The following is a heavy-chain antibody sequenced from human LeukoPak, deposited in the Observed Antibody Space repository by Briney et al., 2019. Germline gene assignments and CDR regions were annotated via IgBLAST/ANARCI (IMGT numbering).Heavy chain of an antibody. CDR1: GFTFSSYG. D-gene: IGHD6-19*01. J-gene: IGHJ4*02. CDR2: IWYDGSNK. V-gene: IGHV3-33*01. CDR3: ATVHASGCPGNY. Sequence: GGSLRLSCAASGFTFSSYGMHWVRQAPGKGLEWVAVIWYDGSNKYYADSVKGRFTISRDNSKNTLYLQMNSLRAEDTAVYYCATVHASGCPGNYWGQGTLVTVSS.